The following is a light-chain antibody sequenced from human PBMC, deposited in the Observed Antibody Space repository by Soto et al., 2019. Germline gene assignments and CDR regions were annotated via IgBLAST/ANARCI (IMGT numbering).Light chain of an antibody. CDR3: QQTYSSPQWT. J-gene: IGKJ1*01. V-gene: IGKV1-39*01. Sequence: DIQMTQSPFSLSASVGDRVTITVLSSQSISSYLNWYQQKPGKPPKLLIYAAVSLQSGIPSRLSAYGSGTDFTLTISSLQPEDFATYYCQQTYSSPQWTFGQGTKVDI. CDR1: QSISSY. CDR2: AAV.